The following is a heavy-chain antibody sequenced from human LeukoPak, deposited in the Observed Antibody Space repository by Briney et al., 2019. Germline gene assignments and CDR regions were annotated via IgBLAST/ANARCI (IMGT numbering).Heavy chain of an antibody. CDR2: ISSSGTTR. V-gene: IGHV3-48*03. J-gene: IGHJ4*02. CDR1: GFTFSSYE. D-gene: IGHD6-19*01. Sequence: GGSLRLSCAASGFTFSSYEMNWVRQAPGKGLEWVSYISSSGTTRTYADSVKGRFTISRDNAKNSLYLEMNSLRVEDTAVYYCAREIVSTVAGNFDYWGQGTLVTVSS. CDR3: AREIVSTVAGNFDY.